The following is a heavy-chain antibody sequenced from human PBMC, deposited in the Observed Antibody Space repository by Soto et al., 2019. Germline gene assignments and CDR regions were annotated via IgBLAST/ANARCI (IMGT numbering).Heavy chain of an antibody. D-gene: IGHD1-26*01. CDR2: ISDDGSTK. V-gene: IGHV3-30*04. CDR3: AKASPSCFRIYLHPKCKVV. Sequence: DWVAVISDDGSTKDYADSVKGRFTISRDNSKNTLYLQMNSLRAEDTAVYYCAKASPSCFRIYLHPKCKVVRREGPTVP. J-gene: IGHJ6*02.